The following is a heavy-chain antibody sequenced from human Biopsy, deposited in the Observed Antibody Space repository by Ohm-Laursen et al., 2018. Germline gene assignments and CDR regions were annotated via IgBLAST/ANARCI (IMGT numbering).Heavy chain of an antibody. CDR1: GGTFSNYG. V-gene: IGHV1-69*06. CDR3: ATKLTGYFHH. Sequence: SSETVSCKAPGGTFSNYGVNWARQAPGQGLEWLGGNIPILGTGNYAQKFQDRVTVAADTSTRTATMELRSLRSDDTAVYYCATKLTGYFHHWGQGTLVIVSS. J-gene: IGHJ1*01. CDR2: NIPILGTG. D-gene: IGHD3-9*01.